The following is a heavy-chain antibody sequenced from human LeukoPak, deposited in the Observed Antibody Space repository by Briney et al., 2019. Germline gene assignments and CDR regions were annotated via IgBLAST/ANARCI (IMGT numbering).Heavy chain of an antibody. Sequence: PSETLSLTCTVSGGSISSSSYYWGWIRQPPGKGLEWIGSIYYSGSTYYNPSLKSRVTISVDTSKNQFSLKLSSVTAADTAVYYCARSSPYYDYVWGSWTFDYWGQGTLVTVSS. CDR3: ARSSPYYDYVWGSWTFDY. V-gene: IGHV4-39*01. D-gene: IGHD3-16*01. J-gene: IGHJ4*02. CDR2: IYYSGST. CDR1: GGSISSSSYY.